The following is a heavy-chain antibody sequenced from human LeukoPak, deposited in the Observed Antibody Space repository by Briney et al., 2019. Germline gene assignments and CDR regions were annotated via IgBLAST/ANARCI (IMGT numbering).Heavy chain of an antibody. J-gene: IGHJ5*02. CDR1: GFTLTNAW. Sequence: RGSLRPSCAPSGFTLTNAWTSWVRPAPGKGLEWVGRIKRKTEGGTTDYAAPVKGRFTISRDDSENTLYLQMNSLKIEDTAVYYCTTGWFDPWGQGTLVTVS. CDR3: TTGWFDP. CDR2: IKRKTEGGTT. V-gene: IGHV3-15*01.